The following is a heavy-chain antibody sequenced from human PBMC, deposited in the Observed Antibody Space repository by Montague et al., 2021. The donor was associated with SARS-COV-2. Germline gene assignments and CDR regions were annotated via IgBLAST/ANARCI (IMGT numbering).Heavy chain of an antibody. V-gene: IGHV4-4*02. CDR3: ATLSRRTAAGTRDYFGLDV. CDR2: IFHSGTI. J-gene: IGHJ6*02. D-gene: IGHD6-13*01. CDR1: GDSISTSTW. Sequence: SETLSLTCRVSGDSISTSTWWTWVRQTPGKGLEWIGEIFHSGTINYNPSLKSRVSISVDKSNNQFSLRLSSLIAADMAVYYCATLSRRTAAGTRDYFGLDVWGQGTTVVVSS.